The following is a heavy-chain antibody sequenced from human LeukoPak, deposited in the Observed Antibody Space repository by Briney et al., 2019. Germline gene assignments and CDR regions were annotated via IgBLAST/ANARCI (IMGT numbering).Heavy chain of an antibody. J-gene: IGHJ4*02. D-gene: IGHD2-15*01. V-gene: IGHV3-33*01. CDR1: GFTFSSYG. Sequence: QPGGSLRLSCAASGFTFSSYGMHWVRQAPGKGLEWVAVIWYDGSNKYYADSVKGRFTISRDNAKNSLYLQMNSLRAEDTAVYYCARDRSRYCSGGSCYRRFDYWGQGTLVTVSS. CDR3: ARDRSRYCSGGSCYRRFDY. CDR2: IWYDGSNK.